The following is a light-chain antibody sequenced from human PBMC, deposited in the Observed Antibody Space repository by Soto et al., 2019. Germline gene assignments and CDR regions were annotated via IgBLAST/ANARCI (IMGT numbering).Light chain of an antibody. J-gene: IGLJ2*01. CDR1: SSDVGGYNY. CDR3: SSYTSSSTVV. V-gene: IGLV2-14*01. Sequence: QSALTQPASVSGSPGQSITISCPGTSSDVGGYNYVSWYQQHPGKAPKLMIYDVSNRPSGVSNRFSGSKSGNTASLTISGLQAEVEADYYCSSYTSSSTVVFGGGTKLTVL. CDR2: DVS.